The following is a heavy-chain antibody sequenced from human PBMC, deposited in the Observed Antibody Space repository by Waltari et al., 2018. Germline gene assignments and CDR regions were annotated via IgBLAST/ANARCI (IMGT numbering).Heavy chain of an antibody. Sequence: QVQLVQSGAEVKKPGASVKVSCRLPRYPPKELSMPWVRPAPGKGHGWMGGFDPEEGTTSYAQKFQGRVIITEDPSTDTAYMQLGSLRSDDTAVYYCATSRIMKNVGGVLVIDHGQRPGYFQFWGQGTLVTVSS. CDR3: ATSRIMKNVGGVLVIDHGQRPGYFQF. CDR2: FDPEEGTT. V-gene: IGHV1-24*01. J-gene: IGHJ1*01. D-gene: IGHD3-16*02. CDR1: RYPPKELS.